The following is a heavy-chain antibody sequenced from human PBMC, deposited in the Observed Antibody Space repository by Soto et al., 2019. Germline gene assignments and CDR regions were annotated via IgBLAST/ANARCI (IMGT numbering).Heavy chain of an antibody. CDR2: IYYSGST. D-gene: IGHD3-22*01. J-gene: IGHJ4*02. Sequence: QVQLQESGPGLVKPSQTLSLTCTVSGGSISSGDYYWSWIRQPPGKGLEWIGYIYYSGSTYYNPFPKGRVTLTVNPSKDQFSLEASLWAAPETAVDYWARGSLYYDSSGYYHYWGQGTLVTVSS. V-gene: IGHV4-30-4*01. CDR1: GGSISSGDYY. CDR3: ARGSLYYDSSGYYHY.